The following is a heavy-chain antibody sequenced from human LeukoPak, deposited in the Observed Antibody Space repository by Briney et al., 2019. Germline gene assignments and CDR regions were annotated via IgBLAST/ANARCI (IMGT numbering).Heavy chain of an antibody. Sequence: SQTLSLTCAVSGGSINSDGYSWSWIRQPPGKGLEWIGYIYHSGSTYYNPSLKSRVTISVDKSKNQFSLKLSSVTAADTAVYYCARHARATYHYYGMDVWGQGTTVTVSS. CDR1: GGSINSDGYS. CDR2: IYHSGST. V-gene: IGHV4-30-2*01. CDR3: ARHARATYHYYGMDV. J-gene: IGHJ6*02.